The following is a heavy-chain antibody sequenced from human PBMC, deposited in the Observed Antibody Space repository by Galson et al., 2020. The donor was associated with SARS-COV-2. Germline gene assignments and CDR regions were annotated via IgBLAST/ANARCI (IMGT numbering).Heavy chain of an antibody. Sequence: GGSLRLSCAASGFTFSSYEMNWVRQAPGKGLEWVSYISSSGSTIYYADSVKGRFTISRDNAKNSLYLQMNSLRAEDTAVYYCARGEDTAMVFAYGMDVWGQGTTVTVSS. CDR2: ISSSGSTI. CDR1: GFTFSSYE. CDR3: ARGEDTAMVFAYGMDV. D-gene: IGHD5-18*01. V-gene: IGHV3-48*03. J-gene: IGHJ6*02.